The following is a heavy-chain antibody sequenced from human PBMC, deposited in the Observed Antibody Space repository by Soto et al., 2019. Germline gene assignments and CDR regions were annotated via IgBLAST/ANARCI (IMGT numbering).Heavy chain of an antibody. CDR3: ARVPAGGNSDYFDS. CDR1: GGSFSSGDYY. D-gene: IGHD2-21*02. J-gene: IGHJ4*02. V-gene: IGHV4-30-4*01. CDR2: IYYTGST. Sequence: QVQLQESGPGLVKPSQTLSLTCTVSGGSFSSGDYYWSWIRQPPGKGLEWIGYIYYTGSTYYHPSLKCRVTMSVDTSKNQFSLRLSSVTAADTAVYYCARVPAGGNSDYFDSWGQGTLVTVSS.